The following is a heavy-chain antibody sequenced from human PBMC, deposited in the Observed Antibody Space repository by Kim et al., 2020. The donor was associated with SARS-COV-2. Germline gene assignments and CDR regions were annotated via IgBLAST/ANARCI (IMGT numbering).Heavy chain of an antibody. V-gene: IGHV1-8*01. J-gene: IGHJ6*02. Sequence: ASVKVSCKASGYTFTSYDINWVRQATGQGLEWMGWMNPNSGNTGYAQKFQGRVTMTRNTSISTAYMELSSLRSEDTAVYYCARLGLGYSSSWYWDYYYYGMDVWGQGTTVTVSS. CDR3: ARLGLGYSSSWYWDYYYYGMDV. CDR2: MNPNSGNT. CDR1: GYTFTSYD. D-gene: IGHD6-13*01.